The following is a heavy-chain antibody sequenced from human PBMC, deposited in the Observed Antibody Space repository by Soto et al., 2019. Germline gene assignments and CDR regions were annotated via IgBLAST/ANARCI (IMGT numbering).Heavy chain of an antibody. J-gene: IGHJ4*02. CDR3: ARDQSYYDSSGYFDY. Sequence: GGSLRLSCAASGVSFRSYSMNWVRQAPGKGLEWVSYISSSSSTIYYAASVKGRFTLSRDNAKNSLYLQMNSLRDEDTAVYYCARDQSYYDSSGYFDYWGQGTLVTVSS. V-gene: IGHV3-48*02. CDR2: ISSSSSTI. D-gene: IGHD3-22*01. CDR1: GVSFRSYS.